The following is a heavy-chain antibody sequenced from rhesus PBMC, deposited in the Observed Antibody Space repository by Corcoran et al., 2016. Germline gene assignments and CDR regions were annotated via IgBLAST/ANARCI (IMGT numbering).Heavy chain of an antibody. Sequence: QVQLQESGPGLVKPSETLSRTCAVSGGSISRNYWSWIRQPPAKGPEWIGRISGSGGSTDYNPSLKSRVTISTDTSKNQFSLKLSSVTAADTAVYYCARGARIAAGLNWYFDLWGPGTPITISS. J-gene: IGHJ2*01. V-gene: IGHV4-173*01. CDR3: ARGARIAAGLNWYFDL. CDR2: ISGSGGST. CDR1: GGSISRNY. D-gene: IGHD6-13*01.